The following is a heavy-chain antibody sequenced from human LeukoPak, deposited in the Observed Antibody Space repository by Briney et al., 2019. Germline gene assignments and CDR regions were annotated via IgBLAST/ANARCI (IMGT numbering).Heavy chain of an antibody. CDR2: LVYDGSHK. D-gene: IGHD3-16*01. CDR3: ARDGEGEHSYALDY. CDR1: GFTFSSYS. V-gene: IGHV3-30*03. Sequence: QSGGSLRLSCAASGFTFSSYSMNWVRQAPGKGLEWVAVLVYDGSHKYYADSVKGRFTISRDNSKNTLYLQLNSLRAEDTAVYYCARDGEGEHSYALDYWGQGILVTVSS. J-gene: IGHJ4*02.